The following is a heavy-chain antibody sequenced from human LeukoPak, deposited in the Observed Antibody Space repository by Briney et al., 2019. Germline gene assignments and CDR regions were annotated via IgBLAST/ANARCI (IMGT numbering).Heavy chain of an antibody. CDR1: GGSFSGYY. D-gene: IGHD2-8*01. CDR3: ARGLVFHRYYMDV. Sequence: KPSETLSLTCAVYGGSFSGYYWSWIRQPPGKGLEWIGEINHSGSTNYNPSLESRVTISVDTSKNQFSLKLSSVTAADTAVYYCARGLVFHRYYMDVWGKGTTVTVSS. V-gene: IGHV4-34*01. J-gene: IGHJ6*03. CDR2: INHSGST.